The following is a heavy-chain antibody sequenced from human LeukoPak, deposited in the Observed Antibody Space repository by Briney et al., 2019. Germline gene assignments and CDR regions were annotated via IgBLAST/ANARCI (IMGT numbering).Heavy chain of an antibody. D-gene: IGHD1-1*01. V-gene: IGHV4-31*03. CDR2: IYYSGST. J-gene: IGHJ5*02. CDR1: GGSISSGGYY. Sequence: SSETLSLTCTVSGGSISSGGYYWSWIRQHPGKGLEWIGYIYYSGSTYYNPSLKSRVTISVDTSKNQFSLQLNSVTPEDTAVYYCAREWSVTVWSQKNWFDPWGQGTLVTVSS. CDR3: AREWSVTVWSQKNWFDP.